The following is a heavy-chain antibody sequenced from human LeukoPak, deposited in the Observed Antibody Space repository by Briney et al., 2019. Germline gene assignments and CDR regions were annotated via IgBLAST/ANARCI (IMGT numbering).Heavy chain of an antibody. J-gene: IGHJ3*02. D-gene: IGHD4-23*01. CDR1: GYTFTSYY. V-gene: IGHV1-46*01. Sequence: ASVKVSCKASGYTFTSYYMHWVRQAPGQGLEWMGIINPSGGSTNYAQKFQGRVTMTRDTSTSTVYMELSSLRSEDTAVYYCARGGLGGMTTVVLDAFDIWGQGTMVTVSS. CDR3: ARGGLGGMTTVVLDAFDI. CDR2: INPSGGST.